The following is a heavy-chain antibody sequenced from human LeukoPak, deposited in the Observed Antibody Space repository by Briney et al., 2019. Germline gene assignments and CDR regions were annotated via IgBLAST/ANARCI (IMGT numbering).Heavy chain of an antibody. V-gene: IGHV4-61*01. CDR2: IYYRGST. D-gene: IGHD3-10*01. Sequence: MTSETLSLTCTVSGGSVSSGSYYWSWIRQPPGKGLEWIGYIYYRGSTNYNPSLKSRVTISVDTSKNQFSLKLSSVTAADTAVYYCASGGPYYYGSGSYPHWGQGTLVTVSS. J-gene: IGHJ4*02. CDR3: ASGGPYYYGSGSYPH. CDR1: GGSVSSGSYY.